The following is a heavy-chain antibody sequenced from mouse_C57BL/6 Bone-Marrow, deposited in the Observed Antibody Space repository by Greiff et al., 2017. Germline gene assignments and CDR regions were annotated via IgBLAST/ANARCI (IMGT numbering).Heavy chain of an antibody. CDR3: ARSRYYGSSYKDDYAMDY. CDR1: GYSFTGYY. V-gene: IGHV1-42*01. CDR2: INPSTGGT. J-gene: IGHJ4*01. Sequence: EVQLQQSGPELVKPGASVQISCKASGYSFTGYYMNWVTHSPEKSLEWIGEINPSTGGTTYNQKFKAKATLTVDKSSSTAYMQLKSLTSEDSAVYYCARSRYYGSSYKDDYAMDYWGQGTSVTVSS. D-gene: IGHD1-1*01.